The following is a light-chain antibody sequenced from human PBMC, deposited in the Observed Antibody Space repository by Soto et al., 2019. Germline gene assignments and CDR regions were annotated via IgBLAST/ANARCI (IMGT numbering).Light chain of an antibody. CDR1: QSISSY. V-gene: IGKV1-39*01. CDR2: AAS. J-gene: IGKJ3*01. Sequence: DIQMTQSPSSLSASVGDRVTITCRASQSISSYLNWYQQKPGKAPHLLIYAASSLQSGVPSRFSGSGSGTDFTLTISSLQPEDFATYYCQQSYSTPFTFGPGTNVDIK. CDR3: QQSYSTPFT.